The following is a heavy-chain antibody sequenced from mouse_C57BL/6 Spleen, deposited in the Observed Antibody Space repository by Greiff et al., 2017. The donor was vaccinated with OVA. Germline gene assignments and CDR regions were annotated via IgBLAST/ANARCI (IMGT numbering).Heavy chain of an antibody. D-gene: IGHD1-1*01. CDR2: ISGGGGNT. CDR3: ARHSHYYGSSYDWYFDV. J-gene: IGHJ1*03. CDR1: GFTFSSYT. V-gene: IGHV5-9*01. Sequence: DVKLQESGGGLVKPGGSLKLSCAASGFTFSSYTMSWVRQTPEKRLEWVATISGGGGNTYYPDSVKGRFTISRDNAKNTLYLQMSSLRSEDTALYYCARHSHYYGSSYDWYFDVWGTGTTVTVSS.